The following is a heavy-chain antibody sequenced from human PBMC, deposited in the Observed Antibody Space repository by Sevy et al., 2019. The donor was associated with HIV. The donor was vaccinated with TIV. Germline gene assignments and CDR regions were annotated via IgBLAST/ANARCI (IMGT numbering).Heavy chain of an antibody. CDR1: GFSFSTYG. D-gene: IGHD3-22*01. CDR2: ISYDASNT. J-gene: IGHJ4*02. CDR3: ARGGYYYDNAAYYALDS. V-gene: IGHV3-30*03. Sequence: GGSLRLSCEASGFSFSTYGMHWVRQAPGKGVEWVAVISYDASNTYFADSVKGRVTISRDNSKNTLYLQMESLRAEDTAVYYCARGGYYYDNAAYYALDSWGQGTLVTVSS.